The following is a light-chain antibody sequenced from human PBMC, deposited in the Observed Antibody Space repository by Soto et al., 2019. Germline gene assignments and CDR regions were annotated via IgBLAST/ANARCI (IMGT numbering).Light chain of an antibody. CDR2: EVI. CDR1: SGDVGAYNS. J-gene: IGLJ3*02. Sequence: QSVLTQPASVSGSPGQSITISCTGTSGDVGAYNSVSWYQQHPGKAPKLMIYEVINRPSGVSYRFSGSKSGNTASLTISGLQAEDEADYYCSSYISSSTPNWVFGGGTQLTVL. V-gene: IGLV2-14*01. CDR3: SSYISSSTPNWV.